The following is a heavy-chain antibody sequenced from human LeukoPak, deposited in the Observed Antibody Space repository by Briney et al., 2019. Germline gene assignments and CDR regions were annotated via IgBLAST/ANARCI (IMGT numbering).Heavy chain of an antibody. Sequence: GGSLRLSCAASGFTFSSYWMHWVRQAPGKGLVWVSRIKSDGSGTSYADSVKGRFTSSRDNAKNTLYLQMNSLRDEDTAVYYCARGSDSSGWYFSFDYWGQGTLVTVSS. J-gene: IGHJ4*02. D-gene: IGHD6-19*01. V-gene: IGHV3-74*01. CDR1: GFTFSSYW. CDR3: ARGSDSSGWYFSFDY. CDR2: IKSDGSGT.